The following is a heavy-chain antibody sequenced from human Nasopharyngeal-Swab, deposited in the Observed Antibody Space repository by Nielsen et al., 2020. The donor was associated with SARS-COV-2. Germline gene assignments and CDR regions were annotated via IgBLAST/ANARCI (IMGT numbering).Heavy chain of an antibody. Sequence: GESLKISCAASGFTFSSYWMSWVRQAPGKGLEWVANIKQDGSEKYYVDSVKGRFTISRDNAKNSPYLQMNSLRAEDTAVYYCAREPRGYCSGGSCYFVGRAFDIWGQGTMVTVSS. D-gene: IGHD2-15*01. CDR2: IKQDGSEK. CDR1: GFTFSSYW. V-gene: IGHV3-7*03. CDR3: AREPRGYCSGGSCYFVGRAFDI. J-gene: IGHJ3*02.